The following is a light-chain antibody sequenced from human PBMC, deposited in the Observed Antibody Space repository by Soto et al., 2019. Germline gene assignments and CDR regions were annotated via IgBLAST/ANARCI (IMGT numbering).Light chain of an antibody. CDR1: QSALHSSNNKNT. J-gene: IGKJ1*01. CDR2: WAS. V-gene: IGKV4-1*01. Sequence: DIVMTQSPDSLAVSLGERATINCKSSQSALHSSNNKNTLAWYQQKPGQPPKLLIYWASARESGVPDRFSGSGSGTDFTLTISSLQAEDVAVYYCQHYYSMPWTFGQGTKVEIK. CDR3: QHYYSMPWT.